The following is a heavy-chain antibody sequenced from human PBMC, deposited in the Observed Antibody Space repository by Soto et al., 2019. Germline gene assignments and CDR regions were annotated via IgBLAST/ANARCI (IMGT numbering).Heavy chain of an antibody. D-gene: IGHD3-3*01. CDR2: ISNSGSST. CDR3: VFHDNFWSGYSY. CDR1: GFTFTTYG. J-gene: IGHJ4*02. Sequence: GGSLRLSCAGSGFTFTTYGMNWVRQAPGKGLEWVSAISNSGSSTYYTDSVKGRFTISRDNSKNTLYLQMNSLRGEDTAVYYCVFHDNFWSGYSYWGQGTLVTVSS. V-gene: IGHV3-23*01.